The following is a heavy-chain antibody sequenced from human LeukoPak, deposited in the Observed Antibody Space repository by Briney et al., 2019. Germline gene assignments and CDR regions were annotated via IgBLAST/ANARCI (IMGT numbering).Heavy chain of an antibody. V-gene: IGHV1-69*13. CDR2: IIPIFGTA. J-gene: IGHJ5*02. D-gene: IGHD3-10*01. CDR1: GGTFSSYA. CDR3: ARSMPFGGPSERPSNWFDP. Sequence: ASVKVSCKASGGTFSSYAISGVRDAPGQGLEWMGGIIPIFGTANYAQKFQGRVTITADESTSTAYMELSSLRSEDTAVYYCARSMPFGGPSERPSNWFDPWGQGSLVTVSS.